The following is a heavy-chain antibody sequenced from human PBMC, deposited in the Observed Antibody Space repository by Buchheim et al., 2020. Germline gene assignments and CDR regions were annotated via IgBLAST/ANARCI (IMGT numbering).Heavy chain of an antibody. CDR2: INHSGST. CDR3: ARDGVRGYSGYHVDY. Sequence: QVQLQQWGAGLLKPSETLSLTCAVYGGSFSGYYWSWIRQPPGKGLEWIGEINHSGSTNYNPSLKSRVTISVDTSKNQFPLKLSSVTAADTAVYYCARDGVRGYSGYHVDYWGQGTL. CDR1: GGSFSGYY. V-gene: IGHV4-34*01. J-gene: IGHJ4*02. D-gene: IGHD5-12*01.